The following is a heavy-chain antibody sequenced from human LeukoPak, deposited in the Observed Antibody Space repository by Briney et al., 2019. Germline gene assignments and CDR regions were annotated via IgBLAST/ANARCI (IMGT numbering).Heavy chain of an antibody. D-gene: IGHD4-23*01. CDR1: GFTFSTYT. J-gene: IGHJ4*02. Sequence: GGSLRLSCAAYGFTFSTYTMNWGRQAPGKGLEWVSFISTRSGYIYYGDSVKGRFTISRDNAKNSLYLQMNSLRAEDTAVYYCARAPLAGRNFMNSFDYWGQGTLVTVSS. V-gene: IGHV3-21*01. CDR2: ISTRSGYI. CDR3: ARAPLAGRNFMNSFDY.